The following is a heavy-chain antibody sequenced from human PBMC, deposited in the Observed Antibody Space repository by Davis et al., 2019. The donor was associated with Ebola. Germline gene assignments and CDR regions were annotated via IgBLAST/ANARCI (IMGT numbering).Heavy chain of an antibody. Sequence: GESLKISCEASGFSFRDYRICWVRQAPGKGLEWVANIERDGKDKYYLDSVKGRFTISRDNAKNSLYLQMNSLRAEDTAVYYCARETYSGSYFDYWGQGTLVTVSS. CDR2: IERDGKDK. CDR1: GFSFRDYR. V-gene: IGHV3-7*03. CDR3: ARETYSGSYFDY. J-gene: IGHJ4*02. D-gene: IGHD1-26*01.